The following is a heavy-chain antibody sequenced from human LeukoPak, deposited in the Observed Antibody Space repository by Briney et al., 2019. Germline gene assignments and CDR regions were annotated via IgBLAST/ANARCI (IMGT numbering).Heavy chain of an antibody. CDR1: AFTFSNYW. J-gene: IGHJ4*02. CDR2: IKEDGSEI. D-gene: IGHD3-10*01. Sequence: PGGSLRLSCAASAFTFSNYWMSWVRQAPGKGLEWVANIKEDGSEINYVDSVKGRFTISRDNAKNSLYLQMNSLRVDDTAVYYCAIDRSYSTFDYWGQGTLVTVSS. V-gene: IGHV3-7*01. CDR3: AIDRSYSTFDY.